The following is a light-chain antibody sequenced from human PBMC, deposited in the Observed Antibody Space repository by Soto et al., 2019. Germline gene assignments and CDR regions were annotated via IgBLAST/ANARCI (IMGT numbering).Light chain of an antibody. V-gene: IGLV2-8*01. CDR1: SSDVGGYHY. CDR2: EVT. Sequence: QSALTQPPSASGSPGQSVTISCTGISSDVGGYHYVSWYQQHPGKAPKLMIYEVTKRPSGVPDRFSGSKSGNTASLTVSGLQAEDEADYYCGSYGGSNHWVFGGGTKLTVL. CDR3: GSYGGSNHWV. J-gene: IGLJ3*02.